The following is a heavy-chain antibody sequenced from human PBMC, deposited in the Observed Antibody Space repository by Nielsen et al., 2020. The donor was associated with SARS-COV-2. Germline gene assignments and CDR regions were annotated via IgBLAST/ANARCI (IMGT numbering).Heavy chain of an antibody. V-gene: IGHV3-11*06. CDR3: ARWSSSYDAFDI. Sequence: GGSLRLSCAASGFTFSDYYMSWIRQAPGKGLEWVSYISSSSSYTNYADSVKGRFTISRDNAKNTLYLQMNSLRAEDTAVYYCARWSSSYDAFDIWGQGTMVTVSS. J-gene: IGHJ3*02. CDR2: ISSSSSYT. CDR1: GFTFSDYY. D-gene: IGHD6-13*01.